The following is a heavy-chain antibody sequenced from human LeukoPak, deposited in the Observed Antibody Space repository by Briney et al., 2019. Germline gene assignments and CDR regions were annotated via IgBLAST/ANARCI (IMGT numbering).Heavy chain of an antibody. J-gene: IGHJ3*02. CDR2: INHSGST. CDR3: ASRPWLVATTSDLDGAFDI. V-gene: IGHV4-39*07. D-gene: IGHD5-12*01. CDR1: GGSISSSSYY. Sequence: SETLSLTCTVSGGSISSSSYYWGWIRQPPGKGLEWIGEINHSGSTNYNPSLKSRVTISVDTSKNQFSLKLSSVTAADTAVYYCASRPWLVATTSDLDGAFDIWGQGTMVTVSS.